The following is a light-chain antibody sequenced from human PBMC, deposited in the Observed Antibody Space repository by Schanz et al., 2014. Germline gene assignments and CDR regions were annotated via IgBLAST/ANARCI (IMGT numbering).Light chain of an antibody. Sequence: EVVMTQSPATLSLSPGERATLSCRASQSVRSSYLAWYQQKPGQAPRLLIYGASSRATGIPDRFSGSGSGTDFTLAISRLEPEDFAVYYCQHYGSSPDTFGQGTRLELK. V-gene: IGKV3-20*01. CDR3: QHYGSSPDT. J-gene: IGKJ5*01. CDR1: QSVRSSY. CDR2: GAS.